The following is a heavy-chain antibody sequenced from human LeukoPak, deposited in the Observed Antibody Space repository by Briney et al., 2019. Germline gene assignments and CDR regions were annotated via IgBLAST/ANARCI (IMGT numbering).Heavy chain of an antibody. CDR3: ARVNYGDYLPSFDY. J-gene: IGHJ4*02. D-gene: IGHD4-17*01. CDR1: GFTFSSYS. V-gene: IGHV3-48*01. CDR2: ISISSSII. Sequence: GGSLRLSCAASGFTFSSYSMNWVRQAPGKGLEWVSYISISSSIIYYADSVKGRFTISRDNAKNSLYLQMNSLRAEDTAVYYCARVNYGDYLPSFDYWGQGTLVTVSS.